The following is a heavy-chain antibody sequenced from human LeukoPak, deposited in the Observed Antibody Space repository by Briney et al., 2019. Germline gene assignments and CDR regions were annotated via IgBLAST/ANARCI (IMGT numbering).Heavy chain of an antibody. D-gene: IGHD3-3*02. Sequence: GGSLRLSSAASGFTFSRYAMHWVRQAPGKGLEWVAVIWYDGGNKYSADSVKGRFTISRDNSKNTLYLQMNSLRAEDTAVYYCAKNGQFWSGYPYYFDYWGQGTLVTVSS. V-gene: IGHV3-33*06. J-gene: IGHJ4*02. CDR3: AKNGQFWSGYPYYFDY. CDR1: GFTFSRYA. CDR2: IWYDGGNK.